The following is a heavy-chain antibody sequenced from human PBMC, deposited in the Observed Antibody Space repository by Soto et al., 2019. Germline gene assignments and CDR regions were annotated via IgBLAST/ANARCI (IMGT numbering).Heavy chain of an antibody. CDR2: ISSTSIYI. J-gene: IGHJ4*02. Sequence: SLRLSCAASGFTFIVYSMSWVRQAPGKGLEWVSSISSTSIYIYYADSVRGRFTISRDNAKNSLYLQMNSLRAEDTALYYCARVEISAWGNFDSWGQGTLVTVSS. D-gene: IGHD3-16*01. CDR3: ARVEISAWGNFDS. CDR1: GFTFIVYS. V-gene: IGHV3-21*01.